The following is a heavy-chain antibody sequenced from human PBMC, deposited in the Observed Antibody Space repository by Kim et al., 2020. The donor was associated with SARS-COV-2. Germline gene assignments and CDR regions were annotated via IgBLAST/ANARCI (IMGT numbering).Heavy chain of an antibody. CDR3: ARGVSAMDV. J-gene: IGHJ6*02. CDR2: INVGGDST. Sequence: GGSLRLSCAASGFTFSNSGMSWVRQAPGKGLEWVSGINVGGDSTYYADSVKGRFTTSRDNSKNTLFLQMNSLRAEDTAVYYCARGVSAMDVWGQGTTVTVSS. CDR1: GFTFSNSG. D-gene: IGHD2-8*01. V-gene: IGHV3-23*01.